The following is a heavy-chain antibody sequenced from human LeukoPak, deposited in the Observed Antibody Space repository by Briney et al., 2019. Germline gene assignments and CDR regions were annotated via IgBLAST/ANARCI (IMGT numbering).Heavy chain of an antibody. J-gene: IGHJ2*01. V-gene: IGHV3-30-3*01. CDR2: ISYDGSNK. CDR1: GFTFSSYA. D-gene: IGHD6-6*01. CDR3: AREASSAGGWYFDL. Sequence: GGSLRLSCAASGFTFSSYAMHWVRQAPGKGLEWVAVISYDGSNKYYADSVKGRFTISRDNAKNSLYLQMNSLRAEDTAVYYCAREASSAGGWYFDLWGRGTLVTVSS.